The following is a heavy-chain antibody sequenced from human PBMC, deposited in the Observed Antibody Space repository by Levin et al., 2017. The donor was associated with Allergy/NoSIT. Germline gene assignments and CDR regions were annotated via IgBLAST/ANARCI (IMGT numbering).Heavy chain of an antibody. Sequence: SETLSLTCSVSGGSISSGDYYWSWLRQPPGKGLEWIGYIYYSGTTDSNPSLKSRVSISVDTSKNQFSLKLSSVTAADTAVYYCVREHCFGGNCNFARDLTALFDSWGQGILVTVSS. J-gene: IGHJ5*01. CDR1: GGSISSGDYY. CDR3: VREHCFGGNCNFARDLTALFDS. D-gene: IGHD4-23*01. V-gene: IGHV4-30-4*01. CDR2: IYYSGTT.